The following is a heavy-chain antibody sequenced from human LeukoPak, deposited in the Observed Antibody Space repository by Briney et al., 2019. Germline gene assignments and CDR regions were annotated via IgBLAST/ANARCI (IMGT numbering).Heavy chain of an antibody. D-gene: IGHD2-8*01. Sequence: PGGSLRLSCAASGFTFGNYGMSWVRQAPGKGLEWVSGINWNGGSTGYADSVEGRFTISRDNSKNTLYLQMDSLSAEDTAVYYCVKVDAWGQGTLVTVSS. CDR3: VKVDA. V-gene: IGHV3-20*04. CDR1: GFTFGNYG. CDR2: INWNGGST. J-gene: IGHJ4*02.